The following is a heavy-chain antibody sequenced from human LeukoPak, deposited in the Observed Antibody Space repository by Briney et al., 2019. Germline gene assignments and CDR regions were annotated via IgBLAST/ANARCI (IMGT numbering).Heavy chain of an antibody. V-gene: IGHV1-46*01. CDR1: GYTFTSYY. J-gene: IGHJ4*02. D-gene: IGHD3-10*01. Sequence: ASVRVSCKASGYTFTSYYMHWVRQAPGQGLEWMGIINPSGGSTSYAQKFQGRVTMTRDTSTSTVYMELSSLRSEDTAVYYCARVMYLGPAYYGSGSYRLGGPDYWGQGTLVTVSS. CDR3: ARVMYLGPAYYGSGSYRLGGPDY. CDR2: INPSGGST.